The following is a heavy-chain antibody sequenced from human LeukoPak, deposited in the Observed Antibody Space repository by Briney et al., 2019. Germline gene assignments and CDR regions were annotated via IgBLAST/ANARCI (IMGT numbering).Heavy chain of an antibody. J-gene: IGHJ4*02. CDR3: AKDVSVMITFGGVKY. CDR2: ISGSGGST. D-gene: IGHD3-16*01. CDR1: GFTFSSYA. V-gene: IGHV3-23*01. Sequence: GGSLRLSCAASGFTFSSYAMSWVRQAPGKGLEWASAISGSGGSTYYADSVKGRFTISRDNSKNTLYLQMNSLRAEDTAVYYCAKDVSVMITFGGVKYWGQGTLVTVSS.